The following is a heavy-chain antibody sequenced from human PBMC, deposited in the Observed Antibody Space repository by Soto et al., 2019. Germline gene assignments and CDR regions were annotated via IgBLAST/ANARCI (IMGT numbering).Heavy chain of an antibody. CDR2: IYYSGST. Sequence: SETLSLTXTVSGGSISSGGYYWSWIRQHPGKGLEWIGYIYYSGSTYYNPSLKSRVTISVDTSKNQFSLKLSSVTAADTAVYYCARSSAAGTSFDYWGQGTLVTVSS. V-gene: IGHV4-31*03. CDR3: ARSSAAGTSFDY. J-gene: IGHJ4*02. D-gene: IGHD6-13*01. CDR1: GGSISSGGYY.